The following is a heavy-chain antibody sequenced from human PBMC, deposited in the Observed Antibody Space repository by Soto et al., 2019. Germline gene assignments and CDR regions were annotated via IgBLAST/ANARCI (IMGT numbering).Heavy chain of an antibody. CDR2: ISSSGSTI. J-gene: IGHJ6*02. Sequence: PGGSLRLSCAASGFDFNTFAMSWVRQAPGKGLEWVSYISSSGSTIYYADSLKGRFTISRDNAKNSLYLQMNSLRAEDTAVYYCARYYYYGMDVWGQGTTVTVSS. V-gene: IGHV3-48*03. CDR3: ARYYYYGMDV. CDR1: GFDFNTFA.